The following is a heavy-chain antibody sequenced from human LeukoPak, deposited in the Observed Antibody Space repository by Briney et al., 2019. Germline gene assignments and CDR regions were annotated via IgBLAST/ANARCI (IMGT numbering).Heavy chain of an antibody. V-gene: IGHV4-4*07. D-gene: IGHD3-3*01. J-gene: IGHJ4*02. CDR2: IYTSGST. Sequence: SETLSLTCTVSGGSISSYYWSWIRQPAGKGLEWIGRIYTSGSTNYNPSLKSRVTMSVDTSRNQFSLKLSSVTAADTAVYYCAREGRSPDFWSGYYFDYWGQGTLVTVSS. CDR1: GGSISSYY. CDR3: AREGRSPDFWSGYYFDY.